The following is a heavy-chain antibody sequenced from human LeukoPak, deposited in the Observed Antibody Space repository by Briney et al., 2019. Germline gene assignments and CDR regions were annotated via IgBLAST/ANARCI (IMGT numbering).Heavy chain of an antibody. CDR3: VRGYSFGPYGMDV. CDR2: IYSGGST. V-gene: IGHV3-53*05. J-gene: IGHJ6*02. Sequence: PGGSLRLSCAASGSASGFTVSRNYMSWVRQAPGKGLEWVSVIYSGGSTYYADSVKGRFTISRDNSKNTLYLQMSSLRAEDTAVYFCVRGYSFGPYGMDVWGQGTTVTVSS. D-gene: IGHD2-15*01. CDR1: ASGFTVSRNY.